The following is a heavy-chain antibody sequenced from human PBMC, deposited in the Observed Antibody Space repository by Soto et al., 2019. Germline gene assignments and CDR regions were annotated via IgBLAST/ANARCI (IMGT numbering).Heavy chain of an antibody. Sequence: SETLSLTCAVSGYSINSGYYWGWIRQPPGKGLEWIGSIYHSGSTYYNPSLKSRVTISVDTSKNQFSLKLSSVTAADTAVYYCARDYYGFDYWGQGTLVTVSS. J-gene: IGHJ4*02. D-gene: IGHD3-10*01. CDR3: ARDYYGFDY. CDR1: GYSINSGYY. CDR2: IYHSGST. V-gene: IGHV4-38-2*02.